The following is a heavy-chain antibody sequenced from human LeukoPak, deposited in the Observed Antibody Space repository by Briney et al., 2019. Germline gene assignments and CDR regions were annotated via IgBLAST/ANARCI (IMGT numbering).Heavy chain of an antibody. CDR3: ARARGAMAIDY. V-gene: IGHV4-34*01. Sequence: PSETLSLTCAVYGESFSGFYWTWIRQPPGKGLEWIGEINHSGDSNYNPSLKGRVTMSVDTSKNQFSLKLKSVTAADTAVYYCARARGAMAIDYWGQGTLVTVSS. CDR1: GESFSGFY. J-gene: IGHJ4*02. CDR2: INHSGDS. D-gene: IGHD6-19*01.